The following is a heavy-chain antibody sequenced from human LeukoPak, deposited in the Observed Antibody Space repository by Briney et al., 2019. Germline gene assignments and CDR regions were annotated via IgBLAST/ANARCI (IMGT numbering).Heavy chain of an antibody. CDR3: AKLGSGSYYDYYYYGMDV. J-gene: IGHJ6*02. V-gene: IGHV3-23*01. D-gene: IGHD3-10*01. CDR1: GFTFSSYA. Sequence: GGSLRLSCAASGFTFSSYAMSWVRQAPGKGLEWVSAISGSGGSTYYAVSVKGRFTISKDNSKNTLYLQMNSLRAEDTAVYYCAKLGSGSYYDYYYYGMDVWGQGTTVTDSS. CDR2: ISGSGGST.